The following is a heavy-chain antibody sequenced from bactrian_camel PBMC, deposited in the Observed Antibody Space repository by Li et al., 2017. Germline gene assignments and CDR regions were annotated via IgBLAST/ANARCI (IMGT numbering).Heavy chain of an antibody. V-gene: IGHV3-3*01. J-gene: IGHJ3*01. D-gene: IGHD2*01. Sequence: LVESGGGSVQAGVSLRLTCNIRGHISSPNCMGWFRQAPGKEREGVAAISPASGRRYYGDSAKGRFTISQDDAKNTVYLQMNSLEPEDTAIYYCAADPRWCRSGPYLARRANLLGQGT. CDR1: GHISSPNC. CDR2: ISPASGRR.